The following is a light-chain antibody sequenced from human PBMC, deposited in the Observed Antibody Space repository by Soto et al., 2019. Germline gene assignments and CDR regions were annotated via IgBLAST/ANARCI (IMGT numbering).Light chain of an antibody. V-gene: IGLV2-14*01. Sequence: TQPPIVCGSPRQSNTISSTATNIDDGAYNYVSWYQQHPDKAPKLMIYDVNNRPSGVSNRFSGSKSGNTASLTISALQAEDEDDYYCSSYTSSSLYVFGTGTKVTVL. CDR3: SSYTSSSLYV. J-gene: IGLJ1*01. CDR2: DVN. CDR1: NIDDGAYNY.